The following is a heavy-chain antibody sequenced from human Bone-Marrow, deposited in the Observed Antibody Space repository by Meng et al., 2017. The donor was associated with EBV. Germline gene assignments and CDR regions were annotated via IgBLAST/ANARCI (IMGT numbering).Heavy chain of an antibody. V-gene: IGHV4-59*01. Sequence: LRESGPGLLKPSDALSLTCTFSGGSIISYYLSWIRQPPGKGLEWIGYIYYSGSTNYNPSLKSRVTISVDTSKNQFSLKLSSVTAADTAVYYCARSAHTEGWFDPWGQGTLVTVSS. J-gene: IGHJ5*02. CDR3: ARSAHTEGWFDP. CDR2: IYYSGST. CDR1: GGSIISYY.